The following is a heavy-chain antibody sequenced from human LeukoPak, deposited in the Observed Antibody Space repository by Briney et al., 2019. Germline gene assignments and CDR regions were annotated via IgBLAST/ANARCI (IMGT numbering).Heavy chain of an antibody. J-gene: IGHJ4*02. CDR3: ARLGHCSSTSCYSFPGFDY. V-gene: IGHV4-59*01. CDR1: GGSISSYY. CDR2: IYYSGST. Sequence: SETLSLTCTVSGGSISSYYWSWIRQPPGKGLEWIGYIYYSGSTNYNPSLKSRVTISVDTSKNQFSLKLSSVTAANTAVYYCARLGHCSSTSCYSFPGFDYWGQGTLVTVSS. D-gene: IGHD2-2*01.